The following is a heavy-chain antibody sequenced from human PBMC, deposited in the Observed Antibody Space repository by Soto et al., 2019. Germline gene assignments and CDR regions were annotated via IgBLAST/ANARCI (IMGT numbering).Heavy chain of an antibody. CDR3: ARVAAASWFDP. CDR2: IYYSGST. CDR1: GGSISSYY. V-gene: IGHV4-59*01. Sequence: LSLTCTVSGGSISSYYWSWIRQPPGKGLEWIGYIYYSGSTNYNPSLKSRVTISVDTSKNQFSLKLSSVTAADTAVYYCARVAAASWFDPWGQGTLVTAPQ. D-gene: IGHD6-13*01. J-gene: IGHJ5*02.